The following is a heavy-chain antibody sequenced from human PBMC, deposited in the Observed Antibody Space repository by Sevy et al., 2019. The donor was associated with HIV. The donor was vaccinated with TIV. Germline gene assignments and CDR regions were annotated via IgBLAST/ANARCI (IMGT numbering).Heavy chain of an antibody. Sequence: ASVKVSCKASGYTFTGYSMHWVRQAPGQGLEWMGCINPNSGGTNYAQKFQGRVTMTRDTSISTAYMELSSLRSDDTAVYYCARVWNSDYYDSTGPNWFDPWGKGTLVTVSS. D-gene: IGHD3-22*01. CDR3: ARVWNSDYYDSTGPNWFDP. CDR1: GYTFTGYS. J-gene: IGHJ5*02. V-gene: IGHV1-2*02. CDR2: INPNSGGT.